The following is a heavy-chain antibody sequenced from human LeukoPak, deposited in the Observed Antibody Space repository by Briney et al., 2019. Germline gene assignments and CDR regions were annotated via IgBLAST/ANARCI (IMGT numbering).Heavy chain of an antibody. D-gene: IGHD3-22*01. CDR3: ARDRFYYYDSSGYLFDY. CDR2: IPFDGMNQ. Sequence: GGSLRLSCVASGTTLSGYGMNWVRQAPGKGLEWVGLIPFDGMNQRYAASVRGRFTISRDNAKNSLYLQMNSLRAEDTAVYYCARDRFYYYDSSGYLFDYWGQGTLVTVSS. V-gene: IGHV3-33*05. CDR1: GTTLSGYG. J-gene: IGHJ4*02.